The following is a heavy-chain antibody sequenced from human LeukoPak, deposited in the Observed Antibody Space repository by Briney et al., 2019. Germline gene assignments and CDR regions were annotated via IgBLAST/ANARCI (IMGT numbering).Heavy chain of an antibody. CDR1: GFTVSSNY. CDR2: IYSGGST. D-gene: IGHD1-26*01. CDR3: AKAAAYRPYFDY. Sequence: GGSLRLSCAASGFTVSSNYMSWVRQAPGKGLEWVSVIYSGGSTYYADSVKGRFTISRDNSKNTLYLQMNSLRAEDTAVYYCAKAAAYRPYFDYWGQGTLVTVSS. J-gene: IGHJ4*02. V-gene: IGHV3-66*01.